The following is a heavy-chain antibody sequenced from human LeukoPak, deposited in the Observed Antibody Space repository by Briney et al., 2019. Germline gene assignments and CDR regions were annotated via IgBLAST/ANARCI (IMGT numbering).Heavy chain of an antibody. CDR1: GYSFSTYW. CDR3: ARASPIDY. J-gene: IGHJ4*02. V-gene: IGHV5-51*01. CDR2: IYPADSDT. Sequence: GESLKISCQGSGYSFSTYWIGWVRQMPGKGLEWMGIIYPADSDTRYRPSFQGQVTISADKSISTAYLQWSSLKASDTAMYYCARASPIDYWGQGTPVTVSS.